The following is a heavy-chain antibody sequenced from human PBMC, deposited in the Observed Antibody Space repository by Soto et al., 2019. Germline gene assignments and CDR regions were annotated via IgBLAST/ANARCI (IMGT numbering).Heavy chain of an antibody. Sequence: QVQLVQSGAEVKKPGSSVKVSCKASGGTFSSYTISWVRQAPGQGLEWMGRIIPILGIANYAQKFQGRVTITADKSTSTAYMELSSLRSEDTAVYYWARGEEEIVATIRRFDYWGQGTLVTVSS. J-gene: IGHJ4*02. CDR2: IIPILGIA. V-gene: IGHV1-69*02. CDR3: ARGEEEIVATIRRFDY. D-gene: IGHD5-12*01. CDR1: GGTFSSYT.